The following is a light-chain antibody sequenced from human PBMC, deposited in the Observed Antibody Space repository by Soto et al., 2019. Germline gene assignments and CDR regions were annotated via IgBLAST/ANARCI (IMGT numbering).Light chain of an antibody. CDR2: GAS. J-gene: IGKJ1*01. V-gene: IGKV3-20*01. CDR1: QSVSSN. CDR3: QQYGSSGT. Sequence: EIVMTQSPATLSVSTGERATLSCRASQSVSSNLALYQQKPGQAPRLLIYGASNRATGIPDRFSGSGSGTDFTLTISRLEPEDFAVYYCQQYGSSGTFGQGTKVDI.